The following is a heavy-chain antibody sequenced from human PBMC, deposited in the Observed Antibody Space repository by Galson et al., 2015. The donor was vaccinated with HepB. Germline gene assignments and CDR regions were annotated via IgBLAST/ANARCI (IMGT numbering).Heavy chain of an antibody. D-gene: IGHD3-16*02. CDR1: GFTFSSYW. Sequence: SLRLSCAASGFTFSSYWMSWVRQAPGKGLEWVANIKQDGSEKHYVDSVKGRFTIPRDNAKNSLFLQMNSLRAEDTAVYYCARDRNDYVWGSYRYTHDYYFDYWGQGPLVTVSS. V-gene: IGHV3-7*01. J-gene: IGHJ4*02. CDR3: ARDRNDYVWGSYRYTHDYYFDY. CDR2: IKQDGSEK.